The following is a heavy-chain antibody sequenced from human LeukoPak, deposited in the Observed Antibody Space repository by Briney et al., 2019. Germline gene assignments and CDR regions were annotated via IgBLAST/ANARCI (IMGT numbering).Heavy chain of an antibody. V-gene: IGHV3-23*01. Sequence: GGSLRLSCAASGFSFITHAMSWVRQAPGKGLEWVSAISGGGGKTYYTDSVKGRFTISRDNSKNMLYLQMNSLRAEDTAVYYCAKETARPAGVFESWGQGTRVTVSS. CDR3: AKETARPAGVFES. CDR1: GFSFITHA. CDR2: ISGGGGKT. D-gene: IGHD6-13*01. J-gene: IGHJ4*02.